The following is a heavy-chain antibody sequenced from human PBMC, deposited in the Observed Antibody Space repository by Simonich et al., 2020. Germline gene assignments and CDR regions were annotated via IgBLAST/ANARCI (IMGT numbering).Heavy chain of an antibody. CDR2: SYPGDSDT. CDR1: GYSFTSYW. Sequence: EVQLVQSGAEVKKPGESLKISCKGSGYSFTSYWIGWVTPVPGKGLEWCVISYPGDSDTRYSPAFQGQVTISADKSISTAYLQWSSLKASDTAMYYCVRPDSGYDYFDDWGQGTLVTVSS. J-gene: IGHJ4*02. V-gene: IGHV5-51*03. D-gene: IGHD5-12*01. CDR3: VRPDSGYDYFDD.